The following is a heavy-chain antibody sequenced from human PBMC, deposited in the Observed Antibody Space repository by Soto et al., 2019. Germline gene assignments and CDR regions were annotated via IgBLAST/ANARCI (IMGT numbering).Heavy chain of an antibody. Sequence: QVQLVQSGAEVKKPGSSVKVSCKASGGTFSSYAISWVRQAPGQGLEWMGEIIPIFGTANYAQKFQGRVTITAEESTSKAYMELRSLRSEDTAVYYCARDRGPSSGYYPYWFDPWGQGTLVTVSS. CDR2: IIPIFGTA. J-gene: IGHJ5*02. D-gene: IGHD3-22*01. CDR1: GGTFSSYA. CDR3: ARDRGPSSGYYPYWFDP. V-gene: IGHV1-69*12.